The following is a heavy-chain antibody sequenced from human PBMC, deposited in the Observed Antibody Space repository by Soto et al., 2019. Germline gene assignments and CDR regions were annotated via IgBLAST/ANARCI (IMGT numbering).Heavy chain of an antibody. J-gene: IGHJ5*02. Sequence: EVQLLESGGGLVQPGGSLRLSCAASGFTFSSYAMSWVRQAPGKGLEWVSAISGSGGSTYYADSVKGRFTISRDNSKNTLYLQMNSLRAEDTAVYYCAKKGRGYYDILGWFDPWGQGTLVTVSS. CDR3: AKKGRGYYDILGWFDP. V-gene: IGHV3-23*01. D-gene: IGHD3-9*01. CDR1: GFTFSSYA. CDR2: ISGSGGST.